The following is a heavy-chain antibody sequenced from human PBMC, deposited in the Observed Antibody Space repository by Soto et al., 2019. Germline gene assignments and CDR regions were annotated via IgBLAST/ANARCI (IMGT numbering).Heavy chain of an antibody. D-gene: IGHD2-8*02. CDR1: GXXFNIXW. J-gene: IGHJ4*02. Sequence: PGGSLXXXXXASGXXFNIXWMXXXRXAXXXXXEWVSVIYSGGSTYYADSVKGRFTISRDNSKNTLYLQMNSLRAEDTAVYYCARGGQIGYCAGPSCFKVDYWGQGTLVTSPQ. CDR3: ARGGQIGYCAGPSCFKVDY. V-gene: IGHV3-66*01. CDR2: IYSGGST.